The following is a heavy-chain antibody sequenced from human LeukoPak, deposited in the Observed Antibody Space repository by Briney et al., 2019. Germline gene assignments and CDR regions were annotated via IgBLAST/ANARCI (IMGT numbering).Heavy chain of an antibody. Sequence: ASVKVSCKASGYTFTGYYMHWVGQAPGQGLGWMGWINPNSGGTNYAQKFQGRVTMTRDTSISTAYMELSRLRSDDTAVYYCARGLYYEQQLVTDSGWFDPWGQGTLVTVSS. CDR2: INPNSGGT. J-gene: IGHJ5*02. CDR1: GYTFTGYY. CDR3: ARGLYYEQQLVTDSGWFDP. V-gene: IGHV1-2*02. D-gene: IGHD6-13*01.